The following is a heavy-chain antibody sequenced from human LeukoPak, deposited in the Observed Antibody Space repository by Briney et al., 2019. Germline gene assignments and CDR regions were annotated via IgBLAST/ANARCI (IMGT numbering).Heavy chain of an antibody. CDR2: IVVGSGNT. CDR3: ARDWGGYCYDSSGYHRYFDY. Sequence: GASVKVSCKASGFTFTSSAMQWVRQARGQRLEWIGWIVVGSGNTNYAQKFQERVTITRDMSTSTAYMELSSLRSEDTAVYYCARDWGGYCYDSSGYHRYFDYWGQGTLVTVSS. V-gene: IGHV1-58*02. D-gene: IGHD3-22*01. J-gene: IGHJ4*02. CDR1: GFTFTSSA.